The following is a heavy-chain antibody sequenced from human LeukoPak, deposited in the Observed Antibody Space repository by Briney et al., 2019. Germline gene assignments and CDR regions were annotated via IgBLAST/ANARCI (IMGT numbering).Heavy chain of an antibody. CDR2: IIPIFGTA. Sequence: ASVKVSCKASGGTFSSYAISWVRQAPGQGPEWMGGIIPIFGTANYAQKFQGRVTITADESTSTAYMELSSLRSGDTAVYYCARSEATVPEYFQHWGQGTLVTVSS. J-gene: IGHJ1*01. CDR3: ARSEATVPEYFQH. D-gene: IGHD4-17*01. V-gene: IGHV1-69*13. CDR1: GGTFSSYA.